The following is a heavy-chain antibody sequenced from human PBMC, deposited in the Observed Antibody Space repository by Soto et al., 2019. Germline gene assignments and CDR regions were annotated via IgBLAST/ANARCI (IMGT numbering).Heavy chain of an antibody. CDR2: IYYSGST. J-gene: IGHJ4*02. CDR1: GGSISSYY. V-gene: IGHV4-59*08. Sequence: QVQLQESGPGLVKPSETLSLTCTVSGGSISSYYWSWIRQPPGKGLEWIGYIYYSGSTNYNPSLKSRVTISVDTSKNQFSLKLSSVTAADTAVYDCASPGYSSGWYRYWGQGTLVTVSS. D-gene: IGHD6-19*01. CDR3: ASPGYSSGWYRY.